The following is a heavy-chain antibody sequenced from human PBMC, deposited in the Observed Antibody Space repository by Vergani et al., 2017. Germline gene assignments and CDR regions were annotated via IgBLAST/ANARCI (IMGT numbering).Heavy chain of an antibody. D-gene: IGHD6-13*01. CDR2: IYHSGST. V-gene: IGHV4-38-2*01. CDR3: ARRRGMGAAADIGFDY. Sequence: QVQLQESGPGLVKPSETLSLTCAVSGYSISSGYYWGWIRQPPGKGLEWIGSIYHSGSTYYNPSLKSRFTISVDTSKNQFSLKLSSVTAADTAVYYCARRRGMGAAADIGFDYWGQGTLVTVSS. J-gene: IGHJ4*02. CDR1: GYSISSGYY.